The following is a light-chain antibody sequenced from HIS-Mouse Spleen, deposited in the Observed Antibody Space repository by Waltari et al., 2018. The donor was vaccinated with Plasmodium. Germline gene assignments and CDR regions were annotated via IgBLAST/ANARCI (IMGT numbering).Light chain of an antibody. CDR1: KLGYKY. V-gene: IGLV3-1*01. Sequence: SYELTQPPSVSVSPGQTASITCSGDKLGYKYACWYQQKPGQSPVLVIYQDSKRPSGIPERFSGSNAGNTATLTISGTQAMDEADYDCQAWDSSTVVFGGGTKLTVL. J-gene: IGLJ2*01. CDR3: QAWDSSTVV. CDR2: QDS.